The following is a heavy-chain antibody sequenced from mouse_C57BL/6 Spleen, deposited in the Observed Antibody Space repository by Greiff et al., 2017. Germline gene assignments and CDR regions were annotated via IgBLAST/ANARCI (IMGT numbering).Heavy chain of an antibody. V-gene: IGHV2-6-1*01. CDR3: ARHGENYYGSSYGFAY. CDR1: GFSLTSSG. D-gene: IGHD1-1*01. Sequence: VMLVESGPGLVAPSQSLSITCTVSGFSLTSSGVHWVRQPPGKGLEWLVVIWSDGSTTYNSALKSRLSISKDNSKSQVFLKMNSLQTDDTAMYYCARHGENYYGSSYGFAYWGQGTLVTVS. J-gene: IGHJ3*01. CDR2: IWSDGST.